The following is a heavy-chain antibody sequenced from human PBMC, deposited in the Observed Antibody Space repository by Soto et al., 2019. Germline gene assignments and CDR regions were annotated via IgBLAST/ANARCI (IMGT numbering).Heavy chain of an antibody. J-gene: IGHJ3*02. Sequence: GASVKVSCKASGYTFTSYAMHWVRQAPGQRLEWMGWINAGNGNTKYSQKFQGRVTITRDTSASTAYMELSSLRSEDTAVYYCARGRITIFGVVISRDAFDIWGQGTMVTVSS. D-gene: IGHD3-3*01. CDR3: ARGRITIFGVVISRDAFDI. CDR2: INAGNGNT. CDR1: GYTFTSYA. V-gene: IGHV1-3*01.